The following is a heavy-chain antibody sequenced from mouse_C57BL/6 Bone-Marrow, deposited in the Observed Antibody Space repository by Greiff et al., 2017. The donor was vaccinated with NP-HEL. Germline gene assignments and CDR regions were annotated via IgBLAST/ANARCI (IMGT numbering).Heavy chain of an antibody. CDR1: GFTFSDYY. D-gene: IGHD2-5*01. V-gene: IGHV5-16*01. CDR3: AREGDSNSYYFDY. CDR2: INYDGSST. J-gene: IGHJ2*01. Sequence: EVHLVESEGGLVQPGSSMKLSCTASGFTFSDYYMAWVRQVPEKGLEWVANINYDGSSTYYLDSLNSRFIISRDNAKNILYLQMSSLKSEDTATYYCAREGDSNSYYFDYWGQGTTLTVSS.